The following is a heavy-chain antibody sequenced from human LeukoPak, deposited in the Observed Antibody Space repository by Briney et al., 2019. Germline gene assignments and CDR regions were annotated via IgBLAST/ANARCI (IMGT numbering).Heavy chain of an antibody. D-gene: IGHD2-8*01. CDR3: ARDLGYCTNGVCHTRFDY. CDR2: IYYSGST. V-gene: IGHV4-61*01. CDR1: GGSVSSGSYY. Sequence: SETLSLTCTVSGGSVSSGSYYWSWIRQPPGKGLEWIGYIYYSGSTNYNPSLKSRVTISVDTSKNQFSLKLSSVTAADTAVYYCARDLGYCTNGVCHTRFDYWGQGTLVAVSS. J-gene: IGHJ4*02.